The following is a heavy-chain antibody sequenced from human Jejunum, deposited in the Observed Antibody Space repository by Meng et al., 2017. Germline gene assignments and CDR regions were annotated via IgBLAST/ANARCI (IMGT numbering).Heavy chain of an antibody. Sequence: QIQLQQSGPGLVKPSQTLSLTCAISGDSVSSNSAGWNWIRQSPSRGLEWLGRTYYRSKSYIDYAVSVKSRIPINPDTSKNQFSLHLNSVTPEDTAVYYCAGGGLVRSTRGYFDYWGQGTLVTVSS. V-gene: IGHV6-1*01. CDR1: GDSVSSNSAG. D-gene: IGHD1-26*01. J-gene: IGHJ4*02. CDR2: TYYRSKSYI. CDR3: AGGGLVRSTRGYFDY.